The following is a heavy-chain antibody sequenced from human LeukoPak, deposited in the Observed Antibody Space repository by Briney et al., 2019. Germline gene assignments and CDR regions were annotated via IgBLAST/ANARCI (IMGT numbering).Heavy chain of an antibody. CDR2: ISSSGSTI. V-gene: IGHV3-48*03. CDR1: GFTFSSYE. D-gene: IGHD3-22*01. CDR3: ARGFGNDYYDSSGYYYPIDY. Sequence: GGSLRLSCAASGFTFSSYEMNWVRQAPGKGLEWVSYISSSGSTIYYADSVKGRFTISRDNAKNSLYLQMNSMRAEDTAVYYCARGFGNDYYDSSGYYYPIDYWGQGTLVTVSS. J-gene: IGHJ4*02.